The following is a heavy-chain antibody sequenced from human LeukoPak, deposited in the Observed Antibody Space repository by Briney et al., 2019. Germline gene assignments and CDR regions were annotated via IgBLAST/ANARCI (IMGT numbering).Heavy chain of an antibody. CDR1: GGSFSGYY. V-gene: IGHV4-34*01. Sequence: SETLSLTCAVYGGSFSGYYWSWIRQPPGKGLEWSGEINHSGSTNYNPSLKSRVTISVDTSKTQSSLRLSSVTAADTAVYYCARHGSGYYPYYFDYWGQGTLVTVSS. D-gene: IGHD3-3*01. CDR2: INHSGST. J-gene: IGHJ4*02. CDR3: ARHGSGYYPYYFDY.